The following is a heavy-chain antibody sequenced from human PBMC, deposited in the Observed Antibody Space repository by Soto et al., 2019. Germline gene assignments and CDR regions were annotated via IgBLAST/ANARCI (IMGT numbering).Heavy chain of an antibody. CDR2: ITGSGTNT. D-gene: IGHD2-15*01. Sequence: EVQLLESGGGLIQHGGSLRLSCAASGFTFSTYAMTWVRQAPGKGLEWVSAITGSGTNTYYADSVKGRFTISRDNSMNTLYLQMDSLSAEDTAVYYCAKETSYCPTSGCYIRWYFDVWGRGTLVTVSS. CDR1: GFTFSTYA. J-gene: IGHJ2*01. V-gene: IGHV3-23*01. CDR3: AKETSYCPTSGCYIRWYFDV.